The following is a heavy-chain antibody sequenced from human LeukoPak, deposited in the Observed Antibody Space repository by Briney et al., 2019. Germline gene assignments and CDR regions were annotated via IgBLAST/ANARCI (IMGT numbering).Heavy chain of an antibody. Sequence: SETLSLTCTVSGGSVASTGCYWGWIRQPPGKGLEWIGSAYYTGSNYSPPSLKSRLTISVDTSKNQFALTLSSVTAADTAVYYCGRHVGNGSDYHYGLYVWGQGTTVTFCS. CDR1: GGSVASTGCY. V-gene: IGHV4-39*01. CDR2: AYYTGSN. J-gene: IGHJ6*01. D-gene: IGHD2-8*01. CDR3: GRHVGNGSDYHYGLYV.